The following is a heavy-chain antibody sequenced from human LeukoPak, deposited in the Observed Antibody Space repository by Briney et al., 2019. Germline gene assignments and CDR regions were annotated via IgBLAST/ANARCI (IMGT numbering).Heavy chain of an antibody. Sequence: PSETLSLTCAVSGGSISSSSYYWGWIRQPPGKGLEWIGSIYYSGSTYYNPSLKSRVTISVDTSKNQFSLKLSSVAAADTAVYYCANIAFFWSGYSEFSLFDYWGQGTLVTVSS. CDR1: GGSISSSSYY. D-gene: IGHD3-3*01. CDR3: ANIAFFWSGYSEFSLFDY. V-gene: IGHV4-39*01. CDR2: IYYSGST. J-gene: IGHJ4*02.